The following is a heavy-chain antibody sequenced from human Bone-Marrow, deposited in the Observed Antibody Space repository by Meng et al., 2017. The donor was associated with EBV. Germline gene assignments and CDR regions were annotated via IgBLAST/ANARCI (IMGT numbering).Heavy chain of an antibody. CDR2: IIPIFGTA. J-gene: IGHJ4*02. V-gene: IGHV1-69*06. D-gene: IGHD3-10*01. CDR3: ASGYYGSGSYLG. CDR1: GYTFSSFT. Sequence: QRVQSGGEVQKHGASVRVSCKTSGYTFSSFTLNWVRQVPGQGLEWMGGIIPIFGTANYAQKFQGRVTITADKSTSTAYMELSSLRSEDTAVYYCASGYYGSGSYLGWGQGTLVTVSS.